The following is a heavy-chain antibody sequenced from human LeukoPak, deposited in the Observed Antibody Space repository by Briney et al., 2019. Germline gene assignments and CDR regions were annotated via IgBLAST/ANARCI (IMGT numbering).Heavy chain of an antibody. J-gene: IGHJ5*02. CDR1: GFTFSSYE. CDR2: ISSSGSTI. CDR3: ARGSISGVNWFDP. Sequence: GGSLRLSCAASGFTFSSYEMNWVRQAPGKGLEWVSYISSSGSTIYYADSVKGRFTISRDNAKNSLYLQMNSLRAEDTAVYYCARGSISGVNWFDPWGQGTLVTVSS. V-gene: IGHV3-48*03. D-gene: IGHD1-20*01.